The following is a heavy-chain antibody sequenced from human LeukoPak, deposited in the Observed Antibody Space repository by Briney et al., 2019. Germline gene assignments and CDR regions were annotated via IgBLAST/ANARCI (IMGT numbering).Heavy chain of an antibody. J-gene: IGHJ4*02. CDR1: GFTYSSYE. CDR3: ARDTTSDY. V-gene: IGHV3-48*03. Sequence: GGALRLSFAASGFTYSSYEMNWVRQAPGRGLEGVSYISSSGSTIYYADSVKGRFTISKDNAKNSLYLQMNSLRAEDTAVYYCARDTTSDYWGQGTLVTVSS. D-gene: IGHD1-1*01. CDR2: ISSSGSTI.